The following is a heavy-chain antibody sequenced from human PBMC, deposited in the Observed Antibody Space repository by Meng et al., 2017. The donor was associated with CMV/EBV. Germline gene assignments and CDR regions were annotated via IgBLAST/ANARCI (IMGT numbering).Heavy chain of an antibody. CDR3: AKDAHIVVVPAALYY. Sequence: GGSLRLSCAASGFTFSSYAMSWVRQAPGKGQEWVSASSGSGGSTYYADSVKGRFTISRDNSKNTLYLQMNSLRAEDTAVYYCAKDAHIVVVPAALYYWGQGTLVTVSS. V-gene: IGHV3-23*01. CDR2: SSGSGGST. CDR1: GFTFSSYA. J-gene: IGHJ4*02. D-gene: IGHD2-2*01.